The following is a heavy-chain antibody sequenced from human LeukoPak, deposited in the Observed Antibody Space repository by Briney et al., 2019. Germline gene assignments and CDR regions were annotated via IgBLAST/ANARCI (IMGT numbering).Heavy chain of an antibody. CDR3: ARGSLAAAGTGYYFDY. CDR1: GGSISSHY. CDR2: IYYSGST. V-gene: IGHV4-59*11. Sequence: PSETLSLTCTVSGGSISSHYWSWIRQPPGKGLEWIGYIYYSGSTNYNPSLKSRDTISVDTSKNQFSLKLSSVTAADTAVYYCARGSLAAAGTGYYFDYWGQGTLVTVSS. J-gene: IGHJ4*02. D-gene: IGHD6-13*01.